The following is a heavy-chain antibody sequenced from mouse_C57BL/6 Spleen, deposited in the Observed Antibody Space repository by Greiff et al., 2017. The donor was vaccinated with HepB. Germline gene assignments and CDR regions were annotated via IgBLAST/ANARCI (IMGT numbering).Heavy chain of an antibody. CDR3: ARSEALLGYYFDY. J-gene: IGHJ2*01. CDR2: IDPSDSYT. CDR1: GYTFTSYW. Sequence: QVQLQQPGAELVMPGASVKLSCKASGYTFTSYWMHWVKQRPGQGLEWIGEIDPSDSYTNYNQKFKGKSTLTVDKSSSTAYMQLSSLTSEDSAVYYCARSEALLGYYFDYWGQGTTLTVSS. V-gene: IGHV1-69*01. D-gene: IGHD3-1*01.